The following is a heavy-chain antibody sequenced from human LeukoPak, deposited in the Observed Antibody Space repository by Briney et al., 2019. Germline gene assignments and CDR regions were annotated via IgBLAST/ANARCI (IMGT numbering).Heavy chain of an antibody. J-gene: IGHJ4*02. D-gene: IGHD3-9*01. Sequence: SETLSLTCTVSGGSISSYYWSWIRQPAGKGLEWIGRIYTSGSTNYNPSLKSRVTISVDTSKNQFSLKLSSVTAADTAVYYCARGRRYFDWSKGYYFDYWGQGTLVTVSS. V-gene: IGHV4-4*07. CDR3: ARGRRYFDWSKGYYFDY. CDR2: IYTSGST. CDR1: GGSISSYY.